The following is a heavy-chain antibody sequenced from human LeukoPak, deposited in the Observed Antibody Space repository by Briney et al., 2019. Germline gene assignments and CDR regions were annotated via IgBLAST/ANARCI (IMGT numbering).Heavy chain of an antibody. CDR1: GQSLHNHF. V-gene: IGHV4-34*01. D-gene: IGHD6-13*01. CDR2: IGDGEAT. J-gene: IGHJ4*02. CDR3: ARVSSSWPFDY. Sequence: SETLSLTCAVYGQSLHNHFWSWIRQAPGEGLEWIGEIGDGEATNFNPSLKSRVTISVDTSKNQFSLKLSSVTAADTAVYYCARVSSSWPFDYWGQGTLVTVSS.